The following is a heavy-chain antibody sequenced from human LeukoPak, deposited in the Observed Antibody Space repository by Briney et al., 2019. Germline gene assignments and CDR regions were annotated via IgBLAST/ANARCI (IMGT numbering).Heavy chain of an antibody. Sequence: GGSLKLSCAASGFTFSGSALHWVRQASGKGLEWVGRIRSKAHNYATAYAASVKGRFTISRDDSKKTAYLQMNSLKTDDTAVYYCTRHAVDVWGKGTTVTVSS. V-gene: IGHV3-73*01. J-gene: IGHJ6*04. CDR1: GFTFSGSA. CDR3: TRHAVDV. CDR2: IRSKAHNYAT.